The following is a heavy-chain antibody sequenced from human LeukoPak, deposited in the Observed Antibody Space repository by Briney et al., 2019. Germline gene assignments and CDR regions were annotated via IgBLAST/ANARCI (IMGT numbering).Heavy chain of an antibody. J-gene: IGHJ6*03. Sequence: GGSLRLSCAASGFTFSSYSMNWVRQAPGKGLEWVSYISSSSGNIYYADSVKGRFTISRDNAKTSLYLQMSSLRTEDTALYYCARDRGGIGYYMDVWGKGTTVTVSS. V-gene: IGHV3-48*04. D-gene: IGHD3-16*02. CDR3: ARDRGGIGYYMDV. CDR2: ISSSSGNI. CDR1: GFTFSSYS.